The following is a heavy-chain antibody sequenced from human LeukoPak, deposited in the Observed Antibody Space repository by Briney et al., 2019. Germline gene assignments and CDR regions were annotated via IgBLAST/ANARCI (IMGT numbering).Heavy chain of an antibody. CDR3: ARHHDYSNYNVVDY. CDR2: IYYSGST. V-gene: IGHV4-59*08. Sequence: SETLSLTCTVSGGSISSYYWSWLRQPPGKGLAGIGYIYYSGSTNYNPSLKSRVTISVDTSKNQFSLKLSSVTAADTAVYYCARHHDYSNYNVVDYWGQGTLVTVSS. J-gene: IGHJ4*02. CDR1: GGSISSYY. D-gene: IGHD4-11*01.